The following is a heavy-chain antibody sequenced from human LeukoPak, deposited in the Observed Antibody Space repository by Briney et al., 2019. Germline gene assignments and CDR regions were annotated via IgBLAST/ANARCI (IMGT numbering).Heavy chain of an antibody. CDR1: GYTFASYD. Sequence: ASVKVSCEASGYTFASYDINWVRQATGQGLEWMGWMNPNSGNTGYAQKFQGRVTITRNTSISTAYMELSSLRSEDTAVYYCATSTMPCSSTSCYYPRASVYYYYMDVWGKGTTVTVSS. CDR2: MNPNSGNT. D-gene: IGHD2-2*01. CDR3: ATSTMPCSSTSCYYPRASVYYYYMDV. V-gene: IGHV1-8*03. J-gene: IGHJ6*03.